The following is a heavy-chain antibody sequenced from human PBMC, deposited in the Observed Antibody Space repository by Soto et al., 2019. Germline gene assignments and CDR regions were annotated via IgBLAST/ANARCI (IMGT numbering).Heavy chain of an antibody. CDR2: INHSGST. CDR1: GGSFSGYY. D-gene: IGHD2-15*01. CDR3: ARGRFVYSWFDP. Sequence: QVQLQQWGAGLLKPSETLSLTCAVYGGSFSGYYWSWIRQPPGKGLEWIGEINHSGSTNYNPSLKSRFTLSVDTSKNQFSLKLSSVTAADTAVYYCARGRFVYSWFDPWGQGTLVTVSS. J-gene: IGHJ5*02. V-gene: IGHV4-34*01.